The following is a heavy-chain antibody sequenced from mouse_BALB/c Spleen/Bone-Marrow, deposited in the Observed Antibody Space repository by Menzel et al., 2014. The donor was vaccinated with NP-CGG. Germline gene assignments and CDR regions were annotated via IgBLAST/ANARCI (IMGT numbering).Heavy chain of an antibody. CDR2: INSNGGST. Sequence: EVHLVESGEGLVQPGRSLKLSCAASGFTFSNYGMAWVRQTPDKSLELVATINSNGGSTYYPDSVKGRVTISRDNATSTVYLQLSSLTSDDSAMYYCARDVVRYAMDYWGQGTSVTVSS. J-gene: IGHJ4*01. CDR1: GFTFSNYG. CDR3: ARDVVRYAMDY. V-gene: IGHV5-6-3*01.